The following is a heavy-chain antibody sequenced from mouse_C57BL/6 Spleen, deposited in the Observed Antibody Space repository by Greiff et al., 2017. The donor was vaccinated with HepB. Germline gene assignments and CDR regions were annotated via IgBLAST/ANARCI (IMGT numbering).Heavy chain of an antibody. CDR2: IHPNSGST. CDR3: AKGPYYYAMDY. Sequence: QVQLQQPGAELVKPGASVKLSCKASGYTFTSYWMHWVKQRPGQGLEWIGMIHPNSGSTNYNEKFKSKATLAVDKSSSTAYMQLSSLTSEDSAVYYCAKGPYYYAMDYWGQGTSVTVSS. J-gene: IGHJ4*01. V-gene: IGHV1-64*01. CDR1: GYTFTSYW.